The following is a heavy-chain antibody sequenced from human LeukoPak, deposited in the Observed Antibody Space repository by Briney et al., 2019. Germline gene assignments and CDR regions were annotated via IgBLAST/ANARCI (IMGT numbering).Heavy chain of an antibody. CDR2: INPNSGGT. J-gene: IGHJ4*02. D-gene: IGHD1-1*01. V-gene: IGHV1-2*04. Sequence: ASVKVSCKASGYTFTGYYTHWVRQAPGQGLEWMGWINPNSGGTNYAQKFQGWVTMTRDTSTSTVYMELSSLRSEDTAVYYCAGERTGYYFDYWGQGTLVTVSS. CDR1: GYTFTGYY. CDR3: AGERTGYYFDY.